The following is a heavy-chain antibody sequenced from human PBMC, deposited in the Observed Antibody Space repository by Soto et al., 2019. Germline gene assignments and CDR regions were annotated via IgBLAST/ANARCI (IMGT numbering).Heavy chain of an antibody. CDR1: GGSFSGYY. J-gene: IGHJ5*02. V-gene: IGHV4-34*01. CDR2: INHSGST. CDR3: ARDPAP. Sequence: TSETLSLTCAVYGGSFSGYYWSWIRQPPWKGLEWIGEINHSGSTNYNPSLKSRVTISVDTSKNQFSLKLTSVTAADTAVYYCARDPAPWGQGTLVTVS.